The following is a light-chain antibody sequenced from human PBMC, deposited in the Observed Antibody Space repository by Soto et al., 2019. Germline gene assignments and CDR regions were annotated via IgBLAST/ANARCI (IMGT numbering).Light chain of an antibody. CDR2: AAS. CDR1: QGINIF. V-gene: IGKV1-9*01. CDR3: QQRNSYPRT. J-gene: IGKJ2*01. Sequence: IQLTQSPSFLSASVGARVTITCRASQGINIFLAWFQQKPGKAPNLLISAASTLQSGVPSRFSGSGSETEFTLTITSLQPEDSATYYCQQRNSYPRTFGQGTKVDI.